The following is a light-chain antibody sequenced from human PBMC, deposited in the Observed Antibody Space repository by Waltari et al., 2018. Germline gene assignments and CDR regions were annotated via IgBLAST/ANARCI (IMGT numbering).Light chain of an antibody. CDR1: SSDVGAHNF. J-gene: IGLJ1*01. CDR2: EFN. CDR3: SSYAGSNTYV. Sequence: QSALTQPPSASGSPGPSVTISCTGTSSDVGAHNFLSWYQQHPGKAPKLIIYEFNKPPSGVPDHFSGSKSGNTASLTVSGLQAEDEADYYCSSYAGSNTYVFGTGTKVTVL. V-gene: IGLV2-8*01.